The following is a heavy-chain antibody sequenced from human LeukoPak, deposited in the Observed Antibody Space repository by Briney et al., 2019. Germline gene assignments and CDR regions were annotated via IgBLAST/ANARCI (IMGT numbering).Heavy chain of an antibody. CDR2: FDPEDGET. CDR3: ATAHYYYDSSGRAYNWFDP. V-gene: IGHV1-24*01. CDR1: GYTLTELS. Sequence: ASVKVSCKVSGYTLTELSMHWVRQAPGKGLEWMGGFDPEDGETIYAQKFQGRVIMTEDTSTDTAYMELSSLRSEDTAVYYCATAHYYYDSSGRAYNWFDPWGQGTLVTVSS. D-gene: IGHD3-22*01. J-gene: IGHJ5*02.